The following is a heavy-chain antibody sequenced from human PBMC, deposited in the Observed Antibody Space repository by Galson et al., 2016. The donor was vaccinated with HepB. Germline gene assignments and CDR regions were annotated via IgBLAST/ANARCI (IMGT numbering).Heavy chain of an antibody. CDR3: VRGRVNDFWSGYTERATHYFDS. D-gene: IGHD3-3*01. CDR1: GFPFSSYA. Sequence: SLRLSCAASGFPFSSYAMYWVRQAPGKGLEFVSAITIYGGRTHYADSVKGRFTISRDDSKNTLNLQMSRLRTEDTAVYYCVRGRVNDFWSGYTERATHYFDSWCQGNLVTVSS. V-gene: IGHV3-64D*06. CDR2: ITIYGGRT. J-gene: IGHJ4*02.